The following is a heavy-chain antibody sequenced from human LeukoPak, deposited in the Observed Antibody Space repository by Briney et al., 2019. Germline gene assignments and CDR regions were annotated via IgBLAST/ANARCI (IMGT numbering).Heavy chain of an antibody. V-gene: IGHV1-18*01. CDR1: GYTFTSYG. Sequence: GASVKVSCKASGYTFTSYGISWVRQAPGQGLEWMGWISAYNGNTNYAQKLQGRVTMTTDTSTNTAYMELRSLRSDDTAVYYCARVHSSSWYETNDAFDIWGQGTMVTVSS. D-gene: IGHD6-13*01. CDR2: ISAYNGNT. J-gene: IGHJ3*02. CDR3: ARVHSSSWYETNDAFDI.